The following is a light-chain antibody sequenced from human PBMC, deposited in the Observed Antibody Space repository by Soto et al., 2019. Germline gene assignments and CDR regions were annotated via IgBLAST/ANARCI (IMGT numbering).Light chain of an antibody. CDR2: LGS. Sequence: DIVMTQSPLSLPVTPGEPASISCRSSESLLHSNGYNYLDWYLQKPGQSPQLLIFLGSNRASGVPDRFSGSGSGTDFTLKISRVEAEDVGVYYGMQALQTHWTFGQGTKVDIK. J-gene: IGKJ1*01. V-gene: IGKV2-28*01. CDR3: MQALQTHWT. CDR1: ESLLHSNGYNY.